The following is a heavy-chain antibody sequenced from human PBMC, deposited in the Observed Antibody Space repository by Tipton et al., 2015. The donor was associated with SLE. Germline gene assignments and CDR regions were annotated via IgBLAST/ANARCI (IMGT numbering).Heavy chain of an antibody. CDR2: ISYDGSNK. D-gene: IGHD1-26*01. CDR1: GLTFSAYW. V-gene: IGHV3-30-3*01. CDR3: ARGQWELKALDY. J-gene: IGHJ4*02. Sequence: SLRLSCVPSGLTFSAYWMTWVRQAPGKGLEWVAVISYDGSNKYYADSVKGRFTISRDNSKNTLYLQMNSLRAEDTAVYYCARGQWELKALDYWGQGTLVTVSS.